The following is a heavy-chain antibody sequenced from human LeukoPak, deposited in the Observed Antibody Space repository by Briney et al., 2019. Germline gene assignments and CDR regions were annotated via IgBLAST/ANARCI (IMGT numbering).Heavy chain of an antibody. Sequence: SVKVSCKASGGTFSSYAISWVRQAPGQGLEWMGGIIPIFGTANYAQKFQGRVTITTDESTSTAYMELSSLRSEDTAVYYCASRGGDIVVVPAAIPNLRWEYFQHWGQGTLVTVSS. V-gene: IGHV1-69*05. CDR2: IIPIFGTA. CDR3: ASRGGDIVVVPAAIPNLRWEYFQH. D-gene: IGHD2-2*02. J-gene: IGHJ1*01. CDR1: GGTFSSYA.